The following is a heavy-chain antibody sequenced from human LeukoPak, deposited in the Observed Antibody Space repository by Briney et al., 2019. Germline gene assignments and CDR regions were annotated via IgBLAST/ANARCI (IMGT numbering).Heavy chain of an antibody. Sequence: TSETLSLTCAVSGGSVSGHYWGWIRQPPGKGLEWIGYIYASGSANYHPSLKSRVTISLDTSENHVSLRLTSVTAEDTAVYYCAREGGYNYGYYYFDYWGQGSLVTVSS. CDR1: GGSVSGHY. V-gene: IGHV4-59*02. J-gene: IGHJ4*02. CDR2: IYASGSA. CDR3: AREGGYNYGYYYFDY. D-gene: IGHD5-18*01.